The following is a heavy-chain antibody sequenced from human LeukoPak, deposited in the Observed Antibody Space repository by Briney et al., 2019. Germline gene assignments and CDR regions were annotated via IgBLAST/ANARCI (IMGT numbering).Heavy chain of an antibody. CDR1: GYSFTCYW. Sequence: RGESQKISCKGSGYSFTCYWIGWVRQMPGKGLEWMGIIYPGDSETRYSQSFQGQVTFSADKSISTAYLQWSSLKASDTAMYYCARSPMAGLCSFWYWGQGTLVTVSS. CDR2: IYPGDSET. J-gene: IGHJ4*02. D-gene: IGHD6-19*01. V-gene: IGHV5-51*01. CDR3: ARSPMAGLCSFWY.